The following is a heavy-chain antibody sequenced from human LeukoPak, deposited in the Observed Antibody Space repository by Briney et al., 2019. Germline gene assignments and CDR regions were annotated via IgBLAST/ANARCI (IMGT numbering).Heavy chain of an antibody. Sequence: GRSLRLSCAASGFTSSSYGMHWVRQAPGKGLEWVAVIWYDGSDKYYADSVKGRFTISRDNSKNTLYLQMNSLRVEDTAVYYCARVLGDSGWYLGWFDPWGQGTLVTVSS. CDR1: GFTSSSYG. D-gene: IGHD6-19*01. V-gene: IGHV3-33*01. CDR3: ARVLGDSGWYLGWFDP. CDR2: IWYDGSDK. J-gene: IGHJ5*02.